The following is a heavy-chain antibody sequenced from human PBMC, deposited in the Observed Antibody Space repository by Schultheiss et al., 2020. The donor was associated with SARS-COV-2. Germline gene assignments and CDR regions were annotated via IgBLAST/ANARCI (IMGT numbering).Heavy chain of an antibody. CDR1: GFTFISYA. V-gene: IGHV3-23*01. CDR2: ISGTGSGT. Sequence: GGSLRLSCEASGFTFISYAMTWVRQTPGKGLEWIAGISGTGSGTNYADSVKGRFTISRDNSKNTLYLQMNSLRAEDTAVYYCAREPNPAAIYYYYGMDVWGQGTTVTVAS. D-gene: IGHD2-2*02. CDR3: AREPNPAAIYYYYGMDV. J-gene: IGHJ6*02.